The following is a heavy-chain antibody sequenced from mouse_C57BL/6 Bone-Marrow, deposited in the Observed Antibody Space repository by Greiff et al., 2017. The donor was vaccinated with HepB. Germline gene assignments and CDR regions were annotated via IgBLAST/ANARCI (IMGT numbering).Heavy chain of an antibody. CDR1: GFSLTSYG. CDR2: IWGVGST. J-gene: IGHJ3*01. D-gene: IGHD2-3*01. V-gene: IGHV2-6*01. CDR3: ARASRWLLFAY. Sequence: VMLVESGPGLVAPSQSLSITCTVSGFSLTSYGVDWVRQSPGKGLEWLGVIWGVGSTNYNSALKSRLSISKDNSKSQVFLKMNSLQTDDTAMYYCARASRWLLFAYWGQGTLVTVSA.